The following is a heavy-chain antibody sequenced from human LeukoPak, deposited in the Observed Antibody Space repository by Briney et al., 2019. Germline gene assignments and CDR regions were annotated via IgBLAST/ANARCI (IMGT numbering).Heavy chain of an antibody. J-gene: IGHJ4*02. CDR2: ISGRGGST. V-gene: IGHV3-23*01. CDR3: AKEGTDYYDSSELDY. Sequence: PGGSLRLSCAASGFTFSRYAMSWVRQAPGKGLEWVSAISGRGGSTYYADSVKGRFTISRDNSKNTLYLQMNSLRAEDTAVYYCAKEGTDYYDSSELDYWGQGTLVTVSS. D-gene: IGHD3-22*01. CDR1: GFTFSRYA.